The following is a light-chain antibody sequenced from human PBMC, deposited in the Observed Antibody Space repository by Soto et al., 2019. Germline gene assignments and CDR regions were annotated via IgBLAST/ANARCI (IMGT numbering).Light chain of an antibody. V-gene: IGLV1-44*01. Sequence: QSVLTQPPSASGTPGQRVTISCSGSSSNIGSNTVNWYQQLPGTAPKLLIYSNNQRPSGFPDRFSGSKSGTSASLAISGLQSGDEVDNYGAAGDDGLNGLLVFGGGTKLTVL. CDR1: SSNIGSNT. J-gene: IGLJ2*01. CDR3: AAGDDGLNGLLV. CDR2: SNN.